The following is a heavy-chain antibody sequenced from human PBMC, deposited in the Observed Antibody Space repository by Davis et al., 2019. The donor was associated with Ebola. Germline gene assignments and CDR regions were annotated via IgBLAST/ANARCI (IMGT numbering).Heavy chain of an antibody. D-gene: IGHD1-26*01. Sequence: GESLKISCAASGFTFSSYWMSWVRQAPGKGLEWVANIKQDGSEKYYVDSVKGRFTISRDNAKNSLYLQMNSLRDEDTAVYYCARVGWEPDAFDIWGQGTMVTVSS. V-gene: IGHV3-7*01. J-gene: IGHJ3*02. CDR3: ARVGWEPDAFDI. CDR2: IKQDGSEK. CDR1: GFTFSSYW.